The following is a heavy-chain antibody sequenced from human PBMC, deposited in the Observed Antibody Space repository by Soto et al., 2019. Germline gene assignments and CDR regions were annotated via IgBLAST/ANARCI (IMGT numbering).Heavy chain of an antibody. V-gene: IGHV3-15*01. CDR1: GFTFSDAW. D-gene: IGHD4-17*01. CDR3: TTVKAVTTPTWFDP. CDR2: IKSKTDGGTT. Sequence: EVPLVESGGGLVKPGGSLRISCAASGFTFSDAWMSWVRQVPGKGLEWVGRIKSKTDGGTTDSAAPVKGRFSISRDDSKNTLYLQMNSLKTEDTAVYYCTTVKAVTTPTWFDPWGQGTLVTVSS. J-gene: IGHJ5*02.